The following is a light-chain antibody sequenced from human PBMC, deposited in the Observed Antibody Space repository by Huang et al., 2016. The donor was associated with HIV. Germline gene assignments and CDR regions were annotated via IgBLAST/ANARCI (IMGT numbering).Light chain of an antibody. Sequence: DIQMTQSPSSLSASVGDRVTITCRASQGISNSLAWYQQKPGRAPKLLLYAASRVGSGVPDRFSGRGSGTDYTRTISRLQPEDFATYYCQQYFMSPPLTFGGGTKVEIK. CDR2: AAS. V-gene: IGKV1-NL1*01. CDR3: QQYFMSPPLT. CDR1: QGISNS. J-gene: IGKJ4*01.